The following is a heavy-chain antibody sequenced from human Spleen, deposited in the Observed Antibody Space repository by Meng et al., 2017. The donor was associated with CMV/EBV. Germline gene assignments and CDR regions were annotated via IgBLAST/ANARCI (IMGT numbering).Heavy chain of an antibody. D-gene: IGHD3-3*01. J-gene: IGHJ3*02. CDR3: ARGRFASPNAYDM. Sequence: KVSCKASGDVFGNSALTWVRQAPGRGLEWIGGIIPVFGSPNYAQNFQGRVTVTTDKSTNAFYLELRSLTSDDTAIYYCARGRFASPNAYDMWGQGTMVTVSS. CDR2: IIPVFGSP. CDR1: GDVFGNSA. V-gene: IGHV1-69*05.